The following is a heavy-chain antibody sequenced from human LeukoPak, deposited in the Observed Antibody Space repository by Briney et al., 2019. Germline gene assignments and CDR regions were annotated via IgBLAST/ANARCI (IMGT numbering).Heavy chain of an antibody. CDR1: GGSINNDF. Sequence: SEALSLTCTVSGGSINNDFLTWVRQPAGKALEWIGRLYTSGSTTYNPSLKSRATMSLDTSVTQFSLKLKSVTAADTAVYYCAGGGSPHIWGQGTMVTVSS. CDR3: AGGGSPHI. CDR2: LYTSGST. V-gene: IGHV4-4*07. D-gene: IGHD1-26*01. J-gene: IGHJ3*02.